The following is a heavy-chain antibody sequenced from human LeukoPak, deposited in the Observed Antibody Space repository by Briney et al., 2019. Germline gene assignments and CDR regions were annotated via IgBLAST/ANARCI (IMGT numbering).Heavy chain of an antibody. D-gene: IGHD2-15*01. CDR1: GYTFTSYG. V-gene: IGHV1-18*01. CDR3: ARDLYPLDIVVVVAATPADY. Sequence: ASVKVSRKASGYTFTSYGISWVRQAPGQGLEWMGWISAYNGNTNYAQKLQGRVTMTTDTPTSTAYMELRSLRSDDTAVYYCARDLYPLDIVVVVAATPADYWGQGTLVTVSS. J-gene: IGHJ4*02. CDR2: ISAYNGNT.